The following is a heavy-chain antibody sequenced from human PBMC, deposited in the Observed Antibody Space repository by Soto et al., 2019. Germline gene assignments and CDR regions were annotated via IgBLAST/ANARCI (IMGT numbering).Heavy chain of an antibody. D-gene: IGHD3-16*01. CDR3: ERLGKYKAGTTVMIGY. Sequence: ASVKVSCKPSGYTFTSYYIHWVRQAPGQGLEWMGTINPSGGSTTYAQKFQGRVTMTRDTSTRTVYMELSSLRSEDTAVYYCERLGKYKAGTTVMIGYGGQGTLVTVYS. V-gene: IGHV1-46*01. CDR1: GYTFTSYY. J-gene: IGHJ4*02. CDR2: INPSGGST.